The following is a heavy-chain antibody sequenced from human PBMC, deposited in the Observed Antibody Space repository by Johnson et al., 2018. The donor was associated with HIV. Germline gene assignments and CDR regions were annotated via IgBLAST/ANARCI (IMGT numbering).Heavy chain of an antibody. D-gene: IGHD4-17*01. Sequence: QVQLVESGGGLVKPGGSLRLSCAASGFTFSDYYMTWIRQAPGKGLEYLSYITSSGTTKYYADSVKGRLTISRDNSTNTLYLQMNNLIAEDTAVYYCARDREYGRAWGWAFDIWCQGTMVTVSS. J-gene: IGHJ3*02. CDR1: GFTFSDYY. CDR3: ARDREYGRAWGWAFDI. V-gene: IGHV3-11*04. CDR2: ITSSGTTK.